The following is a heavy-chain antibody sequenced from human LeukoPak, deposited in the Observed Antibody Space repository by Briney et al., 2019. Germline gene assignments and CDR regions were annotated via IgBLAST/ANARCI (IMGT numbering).Heavy chain of an antibody. V-gene: IGHV1-8*01. CDR3: ATGVAVVASTDS. D-gene: IGHD2-15*01. CDR1: GYTFTNYD. J-gene: IGHJ5*01. CDR2: MNPNSGNT. Sequence: ASVKVSCKASGYTFTNYDINWVRQATGQGLEWMGWMNPNSGNTGYAQKFQGRVTMTRSTAISTAYMELSSLRSEDTAVYYCATGVAVVASTDSWGQGTLVTVSS.